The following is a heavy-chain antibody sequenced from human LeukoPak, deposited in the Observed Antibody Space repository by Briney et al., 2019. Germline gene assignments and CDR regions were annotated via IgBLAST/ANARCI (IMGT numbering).Heavy chain of an antibody. Sequence: ASVKVSCKASGYTFTSYGISWVRQAPGQGLEWMGWISAYSGNTNYAQKLQGRVTMTTDTSTSTAYMELRSLRSDDTAVYYCARDRRITMVRGVMLYYYYGMDVWGQGTTVTVSS. CDR3: ARDRRITMVRGVMLYYYYGMDV. CDR2: ISAYSGNT. CDR1: GYTFTSYG. V-gene: IGHV1-18*01. J-gene: IGHJ6*02. D-gene: IGHD3-10*01.